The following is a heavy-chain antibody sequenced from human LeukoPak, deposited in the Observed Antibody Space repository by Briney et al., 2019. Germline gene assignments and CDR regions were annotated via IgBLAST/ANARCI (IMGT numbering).Heavy chain of an antibody. CDR1: GGSVSNSLYY. CDR2: IYHSGST. V-gene: IGHV4-30-2*01. CDR3: ARGLRGYSYGTPFDY. D-gene: IGHD5-18*01. Sequence: SETLSLTCTVSGGSVSNSLYYWSWIRQPPGKGLEWIGYIYHSGSTYYNPSLKSRVTISVDRSKNQFSLKLSSVTAADTAVYYCARGLRGYSYGTPFDYWGQGTLVTVSS. J-gene: IGHJ4*02.